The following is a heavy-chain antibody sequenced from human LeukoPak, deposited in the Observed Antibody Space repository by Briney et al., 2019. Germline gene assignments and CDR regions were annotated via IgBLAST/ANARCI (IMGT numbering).Heavy chain of an antibody. J-gene: IGHJ4*02. V-gene: IGHV3-7*03. CDR2: IKHDGSEK. D-gene: IGHD4-17*01. Sequence: GGSLRLSCAASGFTFSRHWMTWVRQAPGKGLEWVANIKHDGSEKNYVDSVKGRFTISRDNAKNSLYLQMNSLRVDDTAVYYCARSPRWSTVTTSDYWGQGTRVTVSS. CDR3: ARSPRWSTVTTSDY. CDR1: GFTFSRHW.